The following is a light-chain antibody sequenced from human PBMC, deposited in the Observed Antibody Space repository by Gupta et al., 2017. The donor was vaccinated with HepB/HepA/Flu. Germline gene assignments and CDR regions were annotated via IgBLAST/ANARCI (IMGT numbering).Light chain of an antibody. Sequence: DVQMAQSPSSLSASVGDRVIITCRASQGIRNDLAWYQQKPGKAPKRLIYAAFTLQSGVPSRFSGSGSGTEFTLTISSLQPDDFATYYCLQYSNYTPSFGPGTKVDIK. CDR3: LQYSNYTPS. V-gene: IGKV1-17*01. CDR2: AAF. CDR1: QGIRND. J-gene: IGKJ3*01.